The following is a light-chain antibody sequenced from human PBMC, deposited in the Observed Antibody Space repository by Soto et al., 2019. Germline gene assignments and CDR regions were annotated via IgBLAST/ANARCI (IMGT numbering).Light chain of an antibody. CDR1: QSVSSSY. J-gene: IGKJ2*01. Sequence: EIVLTQSPGTLSLSPGERATLSCRASQSVSSSYLAWYQQKPGQALRLLIYGASSRATGIPDRLSGSGSGTDFTLTISRLEPEDFAVYYCQQYGSSPPNTFGQGTKLEIK. CDR2: GAS. CDR3: QQYGSSPPNT. V-gene: IGKV3-20*01.